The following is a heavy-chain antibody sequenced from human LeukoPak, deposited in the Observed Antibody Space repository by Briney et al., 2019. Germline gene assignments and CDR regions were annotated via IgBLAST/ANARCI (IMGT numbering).Heavy chain of an antibody. Sequence: ASVKVSCKASGYTFTSYYMHWVRQAPGQGPEWMGIINPSGGSTSYAQKFQGRVTMTRDTSTSTVYMELSSLRSEDTAVYYCARESAAGGPFDYWGQGTLVTVSS. CDR3: ARESAAGGPFDY. J-gene: IGHJ4*02. V-gene: IGHV1-46*01. D-gene: IGHD6-13*01. CDR1: GYTFTSYY. CDR2: INPSGGST.